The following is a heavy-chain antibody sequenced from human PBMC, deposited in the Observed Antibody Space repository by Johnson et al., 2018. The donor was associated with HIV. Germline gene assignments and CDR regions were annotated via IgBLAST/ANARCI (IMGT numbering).Heavy chain of an antibody. J-gene: IGHJ3*02. Sequence: QVQLVESGGGLVQPGGSLRLSCAASGFTFTDYYMRWIRQAPGKGLEWVSYITSDGSTTYYADSVKGRFTISRDNAKNSLYLQMNSLRAEDTVVYCCARDGGGAVRDDAFDIWGQGTMVTVSS. V-gene: IGHV3-11*04. D-gene: IGHD3-10*01. CDR1: GFTFTDYY. CDR3: ARDGGGAVRDDAFDI. CDR2: ITSDGSTT.